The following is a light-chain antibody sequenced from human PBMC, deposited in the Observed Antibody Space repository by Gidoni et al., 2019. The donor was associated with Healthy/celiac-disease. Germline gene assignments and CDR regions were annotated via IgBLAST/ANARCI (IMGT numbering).Light chain of an antibody. CDR1: QSISSN. J-gene: IGKJ1*01. CDR2: AAS. Sequence: DIQMTPSPSSLSASVGDRVTIPCRASQSISSNLNWYEQKPGKAPNLLIYAASRLQSGVPSRFSGSGSGTDFTLTISSLQPEDFATCYCQQSYSTPTFGQGTKVEIK. V-gene: IGKV1-39*01. CDR3: QQSYSTPT.